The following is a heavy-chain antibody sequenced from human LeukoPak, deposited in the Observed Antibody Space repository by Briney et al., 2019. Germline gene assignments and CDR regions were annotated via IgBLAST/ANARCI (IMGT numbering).Heavy chain of an antibody. D-gene: IGHD3-22*01. J-gene: IGHJ4*02. CDR2: ISSDGSST. V-gene: IGHV3-74*01. CDR3: ARSMIFPPDSFDY. CDR1: GFTFSSYW. Sequence: GGSLRLSCAASGFTFSSYWMPWVRQAPGKGLAWVSRISSDGSSTSYADSVKGRFTISRDNAKNTLYLQMNSLRAEDTAVYYCARSMIFPPDSFDYWGQGTLVTVSS.